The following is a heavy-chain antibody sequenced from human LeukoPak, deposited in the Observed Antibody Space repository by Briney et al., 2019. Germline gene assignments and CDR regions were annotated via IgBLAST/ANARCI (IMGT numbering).Heavy chain of an antibody. CDR3: ASPLGSGYYGPGG. J-gene: IGHJ4*02. CDR1: GYTFTGYY. V-gene: IGHV1-2*02. Sequence: GASVKVSCKASGYTFTGYYMHWVRQAPGQGLEWMGWINPNSGGTNYAQKFQGRVTMTRDTSISTAYMELSRLRSDDAAVYYCASPLGSGYYGPGGWGQGTLVTVSS. CDR2: INPNSGGT. D-gene: IGHD3-22*01.